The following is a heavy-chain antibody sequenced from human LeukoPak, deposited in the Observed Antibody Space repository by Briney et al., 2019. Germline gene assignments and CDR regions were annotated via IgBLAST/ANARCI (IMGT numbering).Heavy chain of an antibody. D-gene: IGHD2-2*01. J-gene: IGHJ4*02. CDR3: AKDRSPYIVVVPAARGLTSDY. CDR2: IRYDGSNK. CDR1: GFTFSSYG. Sequence: AGGSLRLSCAASGFTFSSYGMHWVRQAPGKGLEWVAFIRYDGSNKYYADSVKGRFTISRDNSKNTLNLQMNSLRAEDTAVYYCAKDRSPYIVVVPAARGLTSDYWGQGTLVTVSS. V-gene: IGHV3-30*02.